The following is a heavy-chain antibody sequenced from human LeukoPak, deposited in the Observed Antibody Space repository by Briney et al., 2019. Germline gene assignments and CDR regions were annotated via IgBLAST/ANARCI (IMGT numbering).Heavy chain of an antibody. CDR3: ASGYDFWSGYPFDY. D-gene: IGHD3-3*01. CDR2: IYSGSST. J-gene: IGHJ4*02. CDR1: GFTVSSNY. Sequence: PGGSLRLSCAASGFTVSSNYMSWVRQAPGKGLEWVSVIYSGSSTYYADSVKGRFTISRDNSKNTLYLQMNSLRAEDTAVYYCASGYDFWSGYPFDYWGQGTLVTVSS. V-gene: IGHV3-66*01.